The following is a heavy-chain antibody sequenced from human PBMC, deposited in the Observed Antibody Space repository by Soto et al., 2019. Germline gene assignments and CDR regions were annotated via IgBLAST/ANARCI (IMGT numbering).Heavy chain of an antibody. Sequence: ASVKVSCKASGGTFSSYAISWVRQAPGQGLEWMGGIIPIFGTANYAQKFQGRVTITADESTSTAYMELNSLRAEDTAVYYCARVRYSNSGGYYGMDVWGQGTTVTVSS. CDR2: IIPIFGTA. J-gene: IGHJ6*02. V-gene: IGHV1-69*13. D-gene: IGHD4-4*01. CDR1: GGTFSSYA. CDR3: ARVRYSNSGGYYGMDV.